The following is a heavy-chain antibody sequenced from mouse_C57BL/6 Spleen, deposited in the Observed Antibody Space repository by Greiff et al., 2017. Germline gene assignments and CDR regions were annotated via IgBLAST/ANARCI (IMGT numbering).Heavy chain of an antibody. CDR2: IWSGGST. CDR1: GFSLTSYG. J-gene: IGHJ4*01. V-gene: IGHV2-2*01. D-gene: IGHD2-4*01. CDR3: ASPIYYDYAPYAMDY. Sequence: VKLMESGPGLVQPSQSLSITCTVSGFSLTSYGVHWVRQSPGKGLEWLGVIWSGGSTDYNAAFISRLSISKDNSKSQVFFKMNSLQADDTAIYYCASPIYYDYAPYAMDYWGQGTSVTVSS.